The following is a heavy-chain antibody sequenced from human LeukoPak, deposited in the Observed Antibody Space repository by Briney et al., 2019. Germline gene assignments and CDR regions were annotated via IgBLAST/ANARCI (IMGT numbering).Heavy chain of an antibody. V-gene: IGHV4-39*02. Sequence: SETLSLTCTVSGGSISSSSYYWGWIRQPPGKGLEWIGSIYYSGSTYYNPSLKSRVTISVDTSKNQFSLKLSSVTAADTAVYYCARDRDDDILTGYCDYWGQGTLVTVSS. J-gene: IGHJ4*02. CDR3: ARDRDDDILTGYCDY. D-gene: IGHD3-9*01. CDR2: IYYSGST. CDR1: GGSISSSSYY.